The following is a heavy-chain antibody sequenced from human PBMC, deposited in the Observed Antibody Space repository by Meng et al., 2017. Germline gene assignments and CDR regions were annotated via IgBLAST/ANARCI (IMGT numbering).Heavy chain of an antibody. CDR1: GGAFSGYY. V-gene: IGHV4-59*01. D-gene: IGHD4-23*01. J-gene: IGHJ4*02. Sequence: ESLKISCAVYGGAFSGYYRSWIRQPPGKGLEWIGYIYYSGSTNYNPSLKSRVTISVDTSKNPFSLKLSSVTAADTAVYYCARDLLGWGYGGCFDYWGQGTLVTVSS. CDR2: IYYSGST. CDR3: ARDLLGWGYGGCFDY.